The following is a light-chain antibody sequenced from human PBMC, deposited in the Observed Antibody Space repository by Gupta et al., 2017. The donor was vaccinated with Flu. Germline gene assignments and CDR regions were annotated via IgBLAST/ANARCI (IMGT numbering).Light chain of an antibody. J-gene: IGLJ1*01. V-gene: IGLV3-21*02. Sequence: SYVLTQPPSVSVAPGQTAKITCEGNNVASERVNWDQQKPGQDPVLAVYDERDRPSGIPGRFSGSNSGNTATLTVSRVEAGDEADYFCQVWDRSSDLYVFGTLTKLTVL. CDR3: QVWDRSSDLYV. CDR1: NVASER. CDR2: DER.